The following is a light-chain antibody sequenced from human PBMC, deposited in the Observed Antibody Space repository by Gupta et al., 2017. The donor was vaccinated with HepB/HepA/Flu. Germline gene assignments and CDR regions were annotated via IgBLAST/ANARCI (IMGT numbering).Light chain of an antibody. V-gene: IGLV2-8*01. Sequence: QSALTQPPSASGSPGQAGTISCTGTSSDVGGYNYVSWYQQHPGKVPKLMIYEVTRRPAGAPGRFSGSKSGNTASLTVSGPQAEDEADYYCSSYVGTNTVIFGGGTKLTVL. CDR2: EVT. J-gene: IGLJ2*01. CDR3: SSYVGTNTVI. CDR1: SSDVGGYNY.